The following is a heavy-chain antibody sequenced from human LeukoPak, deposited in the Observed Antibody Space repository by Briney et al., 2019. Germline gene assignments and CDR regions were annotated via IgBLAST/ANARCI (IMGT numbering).Heavy chain of an antibody. CDR2: IYYSGST. J-gene: IGHJ4*02. Sequence: NPSETLSLTCTVSGGSISSGDYYWSWIRQPPGKGLEWIGYIYYSGSTYYNPSLKSRVTISVDTSKNQFSLKLSSVTAADTAVYYCARVDFWGDYFFDFWGQGTLVTVSS. CDR3: ARVDFWGDYFFDF. CDR1: GGSISSGDYY. V-gene: IGHV4-30-4*08. D-gene: IGHD3-3*01.